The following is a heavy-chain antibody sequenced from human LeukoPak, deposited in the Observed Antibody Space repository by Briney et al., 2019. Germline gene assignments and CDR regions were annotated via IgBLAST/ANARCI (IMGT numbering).Heavy chain of an antibody. Sequence: SVKVSCKAAGGTFNNYGIIWVRQAPGQGLEWMGGIIAIFGTANTAEKFQGRVTITADESTGTAYMEPSSLRSEDTAVYYCATDLGYYYDSSGYYYRDYWGQGTLVTVSS. CDR1: GGTFNNYG. CDR3: ATDLGYYYDSSGYYYRDY. J-gene: IGHJ4*02. D-gene: IGHD3-22*01. CDR2: IIAIFGTA. V-gene: IGHV1-69*13.